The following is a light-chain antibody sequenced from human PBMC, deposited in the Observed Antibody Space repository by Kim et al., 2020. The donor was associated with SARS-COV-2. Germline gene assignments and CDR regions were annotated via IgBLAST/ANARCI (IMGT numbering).Light chain of an antibody. CDR1: QTVSSTY. J-gene: IGKJ3*01. CDR2: DAS. V-gene: IGKV3-20*01. Sequence: EIVLTQSPGTLSLSPGERATLYCRAGQTVSSTYLAWYQQKPGQAPRLLIHDASIRATGTPVRFSGSGSGTDFTLTISRLEPEDFAVYYCQVYGGSPLFTFGPGTKVDIK. CDR3: QVYGGSPLFT.